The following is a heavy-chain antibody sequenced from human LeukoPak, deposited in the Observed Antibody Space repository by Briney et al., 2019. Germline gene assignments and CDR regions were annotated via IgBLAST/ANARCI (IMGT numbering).Heavy chain of an antibody. CDR2: ISGSGDRT. D-gene: IGHD6-13*01. CDR1: GFSFAKSV. J-gene: IGHJ4*02. Sequence: GGSLRLSCAASGFSFAKSVISWIRQAPGKGPEWVSAISGSGDRTDYADSVRGRFTISRDNSKSTLYLQMNSLRVEDTAIYYCAIREPIGYWGQGSLVTVSP. V-gene: IGHV3-23*01. CDR3: AIREPIGY.